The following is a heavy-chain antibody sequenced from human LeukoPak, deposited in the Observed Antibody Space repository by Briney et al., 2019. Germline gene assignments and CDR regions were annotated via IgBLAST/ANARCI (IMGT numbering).Heavy chain of an antibody. CDR1: GGSISIHY. D-gene: IGHD2-2*01. V-gene: IGHV4-59*11. CDR3: ARGYCSSTSCPDWGVYYYYMDV. Sequence: SETLSLTCTVSGGSISIHYWSWIRQPPGKGLECIGYIYYSGITNYNPSLKSRVTISVDTDKNQFSLKVSSVTAADRAVYYCARGYCSSTSCPDWGVYYYYMDVWGKGTTVTVPS. J-gene: IGHJ6*03. CDR2: IYYSGIT.